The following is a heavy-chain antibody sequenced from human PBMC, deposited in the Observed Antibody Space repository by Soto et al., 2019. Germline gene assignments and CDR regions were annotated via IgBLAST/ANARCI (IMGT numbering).Heavy chain of an antibody. CDR2: INAGNGNT. CDR3: AREGLGYCSSTSCYYMDV. J-gene: IGHJ6*04. CDR1: GYTFTSYA. V-gene: IGHV1-3*01. Sequence: ASVKVSCKASGYTFTSYAMHWVRQAPGQRLEWMGWINAGNGNTKYSQKFQGRVTITRDTSASTAYMELSSLRSEDTAVYYCAREGLGYCSSTSCYYMDVWGKGTTVTVSS. D-gene: IGHD2-2*01.